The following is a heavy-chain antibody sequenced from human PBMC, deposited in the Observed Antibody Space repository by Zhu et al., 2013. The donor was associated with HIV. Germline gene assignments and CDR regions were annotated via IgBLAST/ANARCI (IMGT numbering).Heavy chain of an antibody. J-gene: IGHJ5*02. CDR1: GYPFTSYS. V-gene: IGHV1-18*01. D-gene: IGHD2-15*01. Sequence: QVQLVQSGAEVKKPGASVKVSCKTSGYPFTSYSISWVRQAPGQGLEWLGWISAKTNAKYAYQVQGRVTMTTDTSTTTAHMELRNLTSDDTAVYYCSRVMRYCSGGSCYKLNWFDPWGQGTLVTVSS. CDR3: SRVMRYCSGGSCYKLNWFDP. CDR2: ISAKTNA.